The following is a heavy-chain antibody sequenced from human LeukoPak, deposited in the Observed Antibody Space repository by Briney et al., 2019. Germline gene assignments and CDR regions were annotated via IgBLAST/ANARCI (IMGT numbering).Heavy chain of an antibody. V-gene: IGHV3-30-3*01. CDR1: GFIFGNYA. CDR2: VSDDGNIK. D-gene: IGHD5-24*01. Sequence: GGSLRLSCAASGFIFGNYAMHWVRQAPGRGLEWVAVVSDDGNIKYYADSVKGRCTISRDNSKNTLYLTMNSQRENDTAVYYCARDLGDGNNGLQYWGQGTLVTVSS. J-gene: IGHJ4*02. CDR3: ARDLGDGNNGLQY.